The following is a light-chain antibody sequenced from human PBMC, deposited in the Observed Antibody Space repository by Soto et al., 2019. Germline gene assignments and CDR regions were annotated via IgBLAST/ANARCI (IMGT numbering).Light chain of an antibody. CDR2: EVS. CDR1: QILLHITAEFF. V-gene: IGKV2-29*03. CDR3: MQSTHLPPT. J-gene: IGKJ5*01. Sequence: DVVMTQTPLSLSVAPGQPAYISFKSSQILLHITAEFFLCWYLQKPGQSPQLLIYEVSTRVCVVPDRFSGRVSGTDFTLEISLVETDDVSIYCCMQSTHLPPTFGQGTRLEIK.